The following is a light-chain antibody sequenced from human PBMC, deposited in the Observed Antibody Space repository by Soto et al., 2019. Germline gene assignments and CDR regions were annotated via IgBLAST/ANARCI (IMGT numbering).Light chain of an antibody. Sequence: QPVLTQPASVSGSPGQSITISCTGTSSDVGGYDLVSWYQHHPGKVPKLIIYEATKWPSGVSHRFSGSKSGSTASLTISGLQAEDEADYYCCAFAYSRVVFGGGTKLTVL. CDR2: EAT. V-gene: IGLV2-23*01. CDR3: CAFAYSRVV. CDR1: SSDVGGYDL. J-gene: IGLJ3*02.